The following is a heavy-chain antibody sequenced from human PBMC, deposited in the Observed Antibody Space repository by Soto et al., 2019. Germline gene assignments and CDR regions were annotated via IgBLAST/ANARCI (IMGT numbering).Heavy chain of an antibody. CDR3: AMYYDFWSGPLRYGMDV. V-gene: IGHV4-34*01. CDR1: GGSFNGYY. D-gene: IGHD3-3*01. Sequence: ASETLSLTCAVYGGSFNGYYWSWIRQPPGKGLEWIGEINHSGSTNCNPSLKSRVTISVDTSKNQFSLKLSSVTAADTAVYYCAMYYDFWSGPLRYGMDVWGQGTTVTVSS. CDR2: INHSGST. J-gene: IGHJ6*02.